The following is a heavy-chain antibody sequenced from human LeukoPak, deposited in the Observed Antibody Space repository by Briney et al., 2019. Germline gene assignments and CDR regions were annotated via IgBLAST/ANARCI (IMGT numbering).Heavy chain of an antibody. CDR1: GFTLSSNS. CDR2: ISSSGSTI. J-gene: IGHJ3*01. CDR3: ARGRSSSLNAFDV. V-gene: IGHV3-48*04. Sequence: AGGSLRLSCAASGFTLSSNSLNWVRQAPGKGLEWSSYISSSGSTIYYAESVKGRFTISRDNAQNSLFLQMNSLTVEDTAVYYCARGRSSSLNAFDVWGQGTMVTVSS. D-gene: IGHD2/OR15-2a*01.